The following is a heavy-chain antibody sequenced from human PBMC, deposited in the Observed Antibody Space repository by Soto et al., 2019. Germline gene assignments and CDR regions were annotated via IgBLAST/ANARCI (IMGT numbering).Heavy chain of an antibody. D-gene: IGHD4-17*01. CDR1: GYNFATYW. Sequence: PGEPLKISCXGFGYNFATYWIAWVRQMPGKGLEYMGIIYPGDSDSRYSPSFQGQVTFSADKSISTAYMQWSSLKASDTAMYYCARHGFYGDYASNYFDPWGQGTLVTVSS. J-gene: IGHJ5*02. V-gene: IGHV5-51*01. CDR2: IYPGDSDS. CDR3: ARHGFYGDYASNYFDP.